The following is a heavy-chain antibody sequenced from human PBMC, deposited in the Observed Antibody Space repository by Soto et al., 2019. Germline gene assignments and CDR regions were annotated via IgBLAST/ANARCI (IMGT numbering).Heavy chain of an antibody. CDR3: VRGRSDSLMDV. CDR1: GFTLNTFS. V-gene: IGHV3-48*02. J-gene: IGHJ6*02. D-gene: IGHD2-15*01. CDR2: ISSSRATI. Sequence: PGGSLRLSCAGSGFTLNTFSMNWVRQAPGKGLEWVSYISSSRATIYYADSVKGRFTISRDDAKNSLYLQMSSLRDDDTAVYYCVRGRSDSLMDVWGQGTTVTVSS.